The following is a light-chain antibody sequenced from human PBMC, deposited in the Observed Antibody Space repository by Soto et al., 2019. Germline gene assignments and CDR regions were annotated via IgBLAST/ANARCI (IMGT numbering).Light chain of an antibody. CDR2: YDS. CDR1: NIGSKS. J-gene: IGLJ2*01. CDR3: QVWDSSSDVV. V-gene: IGLV3-21*04. Sequence: SYELTQPPSVSVAPGKTARITCGGNNIGSKSVHWYQQKPGQAPVLVIYYDSDRPSGIPERSSGSNSGNTATLTISRVEAGDEADYYCQVWDSSSDVVFGGGTKLTVL.